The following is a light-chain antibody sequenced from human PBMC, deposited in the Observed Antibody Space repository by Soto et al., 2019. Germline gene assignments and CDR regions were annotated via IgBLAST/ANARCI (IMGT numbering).Light chain of an antibody. Sequence: EIVLTQSPATLSLPPAERATLSCRASQSVSSYLAWFPKRPCQAPRLVTHDASKSATGIPARFSGSGSGTDFSLTISGLVPEDLAVYYCQQRDNWPFTFGPGTSVYI. CDR1: QSVSSY. CDR3: QQRDNWPFT. V-gene: IGKV3-11*01. J-gene: IGKJ3*01. CDR2: DAS.